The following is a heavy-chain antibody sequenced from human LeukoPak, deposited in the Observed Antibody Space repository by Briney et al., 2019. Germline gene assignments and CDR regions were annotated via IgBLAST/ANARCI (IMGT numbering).Heavy chain of an antibody. CDR1: GYRFTIYW. CDR3: VRSTMVRGVISMDV. CDR2: IYPADSDT. J-gene: IGHJ6*02. V-gene: IGHV5-51*01. D-gene: IGHD3-10*01. Sequence: GESLTISCKGSGYRFTIYWIGWVRPMPGKGLEWMGIIYPADSDTRYSPSFQGQVTISADKSISTTYLQWSSLKASDTAMYYCVRSTMVRGVISMDVWGQGTTVTVSS.